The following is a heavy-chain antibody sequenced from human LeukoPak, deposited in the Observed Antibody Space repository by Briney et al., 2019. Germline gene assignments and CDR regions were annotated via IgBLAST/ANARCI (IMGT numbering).Heavy chain of an antibody. V-gene: IGHV3-74*01. CDR2: INSDGSST. CDR1: GFTFSSYW. CDR3: ARDQGYYDSSGYPWFDP. J-gene: IGHJ5*02. Sequence: GGSLRLSCAASGFTFSSYWMHWVRQAPGKGLVWVSRINSDGSSTSYADSVKGRFTISRDNAKNTLYLQMNSLRAEDTAVYYCARDQGYYDSSGYPWFDPWGQGTLVTVSS. D-gene: IGHD3-22*01.